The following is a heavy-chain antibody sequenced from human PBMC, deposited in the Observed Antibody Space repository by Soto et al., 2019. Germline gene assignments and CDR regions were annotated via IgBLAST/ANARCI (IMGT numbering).Heavy chain of an antibody. V-gene: IGHV5-10-1*01. Sequence: PGESLKISCQASGYSFTTYWISWVRQMPGKGLECMGRIDPTDSYTDYGPSFEGHVTISADRSINTAYLQWSSLKASDTAMYYCARAEYSYQFFWFDPWGQGTLVTVSS. CDR2: IDPTDSYT. J-gene: IGHJ5*02. CDR1: GYSFTTYW. D-gene: IGHD5-18*01. CDR3: ARAEYSYQFFWFDP.